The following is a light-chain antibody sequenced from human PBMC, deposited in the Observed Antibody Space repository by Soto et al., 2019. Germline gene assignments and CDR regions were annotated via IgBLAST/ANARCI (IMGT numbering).Light chain of an antibody. Sequence: EIVLTQSPGTLSLSPGERATLSCRASQSVSFSYLAWYQQKPGQAPRLLIYAASSRATGIPDRFSGSGSGTDFTLTISRLEPEDVAVYYCQQYGSSPYTFGQGTKLEIK. CDR2: AAS. CDR1: QSVSFSY. J-gene: IGKJ2*01. V-gene: IGKV3-20*01. CDR3: QQYGSSPYT.